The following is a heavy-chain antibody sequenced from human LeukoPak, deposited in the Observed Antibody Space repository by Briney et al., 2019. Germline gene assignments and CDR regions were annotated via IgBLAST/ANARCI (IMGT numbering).Heavy chain of an antibody. V-gene: IGHV3-30*03. CDR1: GFTFSSYG. D-gene: IGHD3-10*01. Sequence: GGSLRLSCAASGFTFSSYGMHWVRQAPGKGLEWVAVISYDGSNKYYADSVKGRFTISRDNSKNTLYLQMNSLRAEDTAVYYCARDGAMVRGVPNWFDPWGQGTLVTVSS. J-gene: IGHJ5*02. CDR3: ARDGAMVRGVPNWFDP. CDR2: ISYDGSNK.